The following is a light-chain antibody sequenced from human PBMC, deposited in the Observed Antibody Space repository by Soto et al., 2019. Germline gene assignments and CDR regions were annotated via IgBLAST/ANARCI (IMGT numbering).Light chain of an antibody. CDR2: AAS. CDR3: QRSYSTPWT. Sequence: DIQMTQSQSPLSASVGDRVTNTCRSSQSISSYLNWYQQKPGKAPKLLIYAASSLQSGVPSRFSGSGSGTDFTLTISSLQPEDFATYYCQRSYSTPWTFGQGTKVDIK. CDR1: QSISSY. J-gene: IGKJ1*01. V-gene: IGKV1-39*01.